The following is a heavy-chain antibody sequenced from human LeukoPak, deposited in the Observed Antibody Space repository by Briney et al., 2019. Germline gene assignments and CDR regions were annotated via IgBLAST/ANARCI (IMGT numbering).Heavy chain of an antibody. CDR2: ISYDGPNK. J-gene: IGHJ4*02. CDR3: AKDTKYNWNYVNY. D-gene: IGHD1-20*01. CDR1: GFTFSTYA. Sequence: PGGSLRLSCAASGFTFSTYAMHWVRQAPGKGLEWVAAISYDGPNKRYADSVKGRFTISRDNSKSTLYLQMNSLRAEDTAVYYCAKDTKYNWNYVNYWGQGTLVTVSS. V-gene: IGHV3-30*04.